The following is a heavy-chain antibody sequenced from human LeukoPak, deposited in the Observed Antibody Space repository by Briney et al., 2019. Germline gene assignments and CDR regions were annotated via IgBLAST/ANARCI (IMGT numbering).Heavy chain of an antibody. CDR3: ARGSSGYSSAFDI. Sequence: SVKVSCKASGGTFSSYAISWVRQAPGQGLEWMGRIIPILGIANYAQKFQGRVTITADKSTSTAYMELSSLRSEDTAVYYCARGSSGYSSAFDIWGQGTMVTVSS. J-gene: IGHJ3*02. CDR1: GGTFSSYA. D-gene: IGHD6-19*01. V-gene: IGHV1-69*04. CDR2: IIPILGIA.